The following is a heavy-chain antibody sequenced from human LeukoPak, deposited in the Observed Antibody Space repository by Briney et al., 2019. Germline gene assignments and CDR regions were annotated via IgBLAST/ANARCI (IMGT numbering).Heavy chain of an antibody. CDR1: GGSFSGYY. CDR2: INHSGST. D-gene: IGHD6-6*01. J-gene: IGHJ6*03. CDR3: ARPGIAARNYYYYYMDV. V-gene: IGHV4-34*01. Sequence: SEILSLTCAVYGGSFSGYYWSWIRQPPGKGLEWIGEINHSGSTNYNPSLKSRVTISVDTSKNQFSLKLSSVTAADTAVYYCARPGIAARNYYYYYMDVWGKGTTVTVSS.